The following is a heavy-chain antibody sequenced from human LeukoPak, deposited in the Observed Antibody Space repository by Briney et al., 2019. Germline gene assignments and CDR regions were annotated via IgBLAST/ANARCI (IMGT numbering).Heavy chain of an antibody. D-gene: IGHD5-18*01. Sequence: GGSLRLSCAASGFIFSNYWMTWVRQTPGKRLEFVANIKEDGSEIFYLDSVKGRFTISRDDAKNTLYLQMNSLRVEDTAVYYCARTLYSYGHFDYWGQGTLATVSS. V-gene: IGHV3-7*01. J-gene: IGHJ4*02. CDR2: IKEDGSEI. CDR1: GFIFSNYW. CDR3: ARTLYSYGHFDY.